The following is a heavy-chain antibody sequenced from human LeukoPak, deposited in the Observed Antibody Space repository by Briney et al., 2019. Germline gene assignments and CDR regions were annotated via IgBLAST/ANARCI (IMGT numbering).Heavy chain of an antibody. V-gene: IGHV3-23*01. J-gene: IGHJ3*02. CDR1: GFTFSSYA. D-gene: IGHD3-22*01. CDR3: AKDLKPYYYDSSGYHMASDI. Sequence: PGGSLRLSCAASGFTFSSYAMSWVRQAPGKGLEWVSAISGSGGSTYYADSVKGRFTISRDNSKNTLYLQMNSLRAEDTAVYYCAKDLKPYYYDSSGYHMASDIWGQGTMVTVSS. CDR2: ISGSGGST.